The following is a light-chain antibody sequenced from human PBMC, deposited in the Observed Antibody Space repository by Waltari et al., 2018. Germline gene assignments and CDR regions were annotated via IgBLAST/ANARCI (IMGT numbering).Light chain of an antibody. CDR1: QSVISSFNNKNY. V-gene: IGKV4-1*01. CDR3: QQYSATPPT. CDR2: WES. J-gene: IGKJ1*01. Sequence: DIVMTQSPDSLAVSLGERATINCKSSQSVISSFNNKNYLTWFQQKAGEPPKLLIYWESTRGSGVPDRFSGSGSGTDFTLTISGLQAEDVAVYYCQQYSATPPTFGQGTKVEIK.